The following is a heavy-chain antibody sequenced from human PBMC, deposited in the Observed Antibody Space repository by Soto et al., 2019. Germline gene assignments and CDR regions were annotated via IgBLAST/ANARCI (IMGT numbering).Heavy chain of an antibody. CDR2: ISWDGGST. CDR1: GFTFDDYT. J-gene: IGHJ6*02. Sequence: HPGGSLRLSCAASGFTFDDYTMHWVRQAPGKGLEWVSLISWDGGSTYYADSVKGRFTISRDNSKNSLYLQMNSLRTEDTALYYCAKGLITGTTGYYGMDVWGQGTTVTVS. CDR3: AKGLITGTTGYYGMDV. D-gene: IGHD1-20*01. V-gene: IGHV3-43*01.